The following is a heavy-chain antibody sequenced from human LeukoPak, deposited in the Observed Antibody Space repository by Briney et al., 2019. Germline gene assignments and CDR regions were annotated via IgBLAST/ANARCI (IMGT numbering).Heavy chain of an antibody. Sequence: SSETLSLTCTVSGXSISSGDDYWSWIRQPPGKGLEWIGYIYYTGSTYCNPSLKSRVTISVDTSKSQFSLKLSSVTAADTAVYYCARVAAAAVWFDPWGQGTLVTVS. D-gene: IGHD6-13*01. CDR2: IYYTGST. CDR1: GXSISSGDDY. V-gene: IGHV4-30-4*01. CDR3: ARVAAAAVWFDP. J-gene: IGHJ5*02.